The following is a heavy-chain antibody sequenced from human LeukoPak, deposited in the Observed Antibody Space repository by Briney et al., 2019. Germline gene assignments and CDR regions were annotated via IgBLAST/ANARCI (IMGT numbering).Heavy chain of an antibody. Sequence: ASVKVSCKASGYTFTGYYMHRVRQAPGQGLEWMGIINPSGGSTSYAQKFHGRVTMTRDTSTSTVYMELSSLRSEDTAVYYCARGLGSGWYAGECLNYWGKGTLVTVSS. J-gene: IGHJ4*02. D-gene: IGHD6-19*01. CDR2: INPSGGST. CDR1: GYTFTGYY. V-gene: IGHV1-46*01. CDR3: ARGLGSGWYAGECLNY.